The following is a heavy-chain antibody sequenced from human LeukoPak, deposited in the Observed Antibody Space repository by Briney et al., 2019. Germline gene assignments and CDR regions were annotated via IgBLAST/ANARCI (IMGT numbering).Heavy chain of an antibody. CDR1: GYTFTNYG. CDR2: ISSYNSNT. J-gene: IGHJ4*02. CDR3: GRDYRATGIILVFDY. Sequence: ASVKVSCKVSGYTFTNYGISWVRQAPGQGLEWMGWISSYNSNTNYAQKFQDRVTMTTDTSTDTAYMELRSLRSDDTAVYYCGRDYRATGIILVFDYWGQGTLVTVPS. V-gene: IGHV1-18*01. D-gene: IGHD1-26*01.